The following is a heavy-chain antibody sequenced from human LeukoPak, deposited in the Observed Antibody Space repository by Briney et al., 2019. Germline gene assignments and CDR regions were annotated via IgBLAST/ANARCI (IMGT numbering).Heavy chain of an antibody. J-gene: IGHJ6*02. D-gene: IGHD4-17*01. CDR3: ARDLTVTKYYYYGMDV. CDR1: GYTFTSYG. CDR2: ISAYNGNT. Sequence: GASVKVSSKASGYTFTSYGISWVRQAPGQGLEWMGWISAYNGNTNYAQKLQGRVTMTTDTSTSTVYMELSSLRSEDTAVYYCARDLTVTKYYYYGMDVWGQGTTVTVSS. V-gene: IGHV1-18*01.